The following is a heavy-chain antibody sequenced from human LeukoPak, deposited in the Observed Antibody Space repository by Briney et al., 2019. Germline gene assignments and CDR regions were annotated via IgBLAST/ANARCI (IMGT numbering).Heavy chain of an antibody. Sequence: PSETLSLTCTVSGGSISSSSYYWGWIRQPPGKGLEWIGSIYYSGSTYYNPSLKSRVTISVDTSRNQFSLKLSSVTAADTAVYYCAREYCSGGSCQNWFDPWGQGTLVTVSS. J-gene: IGHJ5*02. V-gene: IGHV4-39*07. CDR1: GGSISSSSYY. CDR2: IYYSGST. D-gene: IGHD2-15*01. CDR3: AREYCSGGSCQNWFDP.